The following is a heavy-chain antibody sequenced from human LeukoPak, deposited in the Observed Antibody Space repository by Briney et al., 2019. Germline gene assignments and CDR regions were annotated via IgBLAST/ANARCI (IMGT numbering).Heavy chain of an antibody. V-gene: IGHV1-8*01. CDR3: TPRRTGKYYFDY. J-gene: IGHJ4*02. D-gene: IGHD3-10*01. CDR1: GYTFTSYD. CDR2: MNPNSGST. Sequence: ASVKVSCKASGYTFTSYDINWMRQATGQGLEWMGWMNPNSGSTGHAQKFQGRVTMTRNTSITTAYMELSSLTSEDTAVYYCTPRRTGKYYFDYWGQGTLVTVSS.